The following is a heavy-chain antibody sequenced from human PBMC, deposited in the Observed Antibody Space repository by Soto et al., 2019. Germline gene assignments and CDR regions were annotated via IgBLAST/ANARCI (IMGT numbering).Heavy chain of an antibody. CDR1: GFTFSSYG. J-gene: IGHJ6*02. CDR3: ARDGRVGATYMDV. D-gene: IGHD1-26*01. CDR2: IWYDGSNK. Sequence: PGGSLRLSCAASGFTFSSYGMHWVRQAPSKGLEWVSVIWYDGSNKYYADSVKGRFTISRDNSKNTLYLQMNSLRAEDTAVYYCARDGRVGATYMDVWGQGTTVTVSS. V-gene: IGHV3-33*01.